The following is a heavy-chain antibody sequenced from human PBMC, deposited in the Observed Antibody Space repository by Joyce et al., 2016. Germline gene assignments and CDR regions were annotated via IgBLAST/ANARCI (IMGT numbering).Heavy chain of an antibody. V-gene: IGHV3-74*01. CDR1: GSTFNNLW. CDR2: IKDDGIST. CDR3: AGVFDC. Sequence: EVQLVESGGGLVQPGGSLGLSCVVSGSTFNNLWIHWVRQATGKGLVWVSGIKDDGISTFYADSVKGRVTIAGDEAKNTVYLQMNSMRAEDTALYYCAGVFDCWGQGTLITVSS. J-gene: IGHJ4*02.